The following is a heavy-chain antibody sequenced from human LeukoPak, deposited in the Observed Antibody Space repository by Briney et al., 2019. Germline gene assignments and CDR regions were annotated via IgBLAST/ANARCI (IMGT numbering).Heavy chain of an antibody. V-gene: IGHV1-2*02. D-gene: IGHD6-13*01. CDR3: ATRSPSIAAAGTNAFDI. J-gene: IGHJ3*02. CDR2: INPNSGGA. Sequence: ASVKVSCKASGYTFTGYYMHWVRQAPRQGLEWMGWINPNSGGANYAQKLQGRVTMTRDTSISTAHMELSRLRSDDTAVYYCATRSPSIAAAGTNAFDIWGQGTMVTVSS. CDR1: GYTFTGYY.